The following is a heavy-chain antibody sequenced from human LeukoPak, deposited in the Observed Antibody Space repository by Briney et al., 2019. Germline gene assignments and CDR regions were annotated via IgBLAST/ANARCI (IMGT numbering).Heavy chain of an antibody. Sequence: SQTLSLTCTVSGGSISSGSYYWSWIRQPAGTGLEWIGRIYTSGSTNYNPSLKSRVTISVDTSKNQFSLKLSSVTAADTAVYYCARGHYEPAFDIWGQGTMVTVSS. CDR2: IYTSGST. CDR3: ARGHYEPAFDI. D-gene: IGHD4-17*01. J-gene: IGHJ3*02. CDR1: GGSISSGSYY. V-gene: IGHV4-61*02.